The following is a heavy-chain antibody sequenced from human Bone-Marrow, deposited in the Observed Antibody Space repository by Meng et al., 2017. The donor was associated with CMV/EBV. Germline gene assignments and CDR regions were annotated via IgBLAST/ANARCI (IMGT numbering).Heavy chain of an antibody. CDR2: ISYDGSNK. CDR3: AKDRGSSSWYYLRHSDY. J-gene: IGHJ4*02. Sequence: GESLKISCAASGFTFTTYAMRWVRQAPGKGLEWVAVISYDGSNKYYADSVKGRFTISRDNSKNTLYLQMNSLRAEDTAVYYCAKDRGSSSWYYLRHSDYWGQGTRVTVSS. D-gene: IGHD6-13*01. V-gene: IGHV3-30-3*01. CDR1: GFTFTTYA.